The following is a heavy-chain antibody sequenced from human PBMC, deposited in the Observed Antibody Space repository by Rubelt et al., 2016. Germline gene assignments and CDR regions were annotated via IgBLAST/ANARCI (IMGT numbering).Heavy chain of an antibody. CDR1: GFAFDTYK. J-gene: IGHJ4*02. Sequence: EVQLVESGGGLVKPGGSLRLSCAASGFAFDTYKMNWIRQAPGKGLEWVSSISSSSPYMYYADSVKGRFTISRDDAKNSLYLQMNSLRAEDTAVYYCAGRGTAVTLDYWGQGTLVTVSS. V-gene: IGHV3-21*01. D-gene: IGHD4-17*01. CDR2: ISSSSPYM. CDR3: AGRGTAVTLDY.